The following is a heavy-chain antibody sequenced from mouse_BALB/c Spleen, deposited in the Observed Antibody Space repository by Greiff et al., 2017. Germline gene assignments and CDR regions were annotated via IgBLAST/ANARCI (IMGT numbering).Heavy chain of an antibody. CDR1: GFSLTGYG. CDR3: ALAYYGNYGAMDY. CDR2: IWGDGST. V-gene: IGHV2-6-7*01. D-gene: IGHD2-10*01. Sequence: VKLMESGPGLVAPSQSLSITCTVSGFSLTGYGVNWVRQPPGKGLEWLGMIWGDGSTDYNSALKSRLSISKDNSKSQVFLKMNSLQTDDTARYYCALAYYGNYGAMDYWGQGTSVTVSS. J-gene: IGHJ4*01.